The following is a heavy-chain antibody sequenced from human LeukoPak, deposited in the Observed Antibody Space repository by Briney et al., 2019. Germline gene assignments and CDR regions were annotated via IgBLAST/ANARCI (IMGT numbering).Heavy chain of an antibody. Sequence: GESLKISCKASGYSFTSYWIAWVRQLPGKGLGWMGIIYPGDSDIRYSPSFQGQVTISADKSISTAYLQWSSLKASDTAMYYCARIPLGGDYEGVRWFDPWGQGTLVTVSS. D-gene: IGHD4-17*01. V-gene: IGHV5-51*01. CDR2: IYPGDSDI. CDR3: ARIPLGGDYEGVRWFDP. J-gene: IGHJ5*02. CDR1: GYSFTSYW.